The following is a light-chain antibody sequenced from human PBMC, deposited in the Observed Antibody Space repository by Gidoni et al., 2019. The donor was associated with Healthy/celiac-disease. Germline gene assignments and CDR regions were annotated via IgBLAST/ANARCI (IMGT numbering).Light chain of an antibody. Sequence: IQMTQSPSSLSASVGDRVTITCQASQDISNYLNWYQQKPGKAPKLLFYDASNLETGGPSRFSGSGSGTDFTFTISSLQPEDIATYYCQQYDNLPITFGQGTRLEIK. V-gene: IGKV1-33*01. CDR2: DAS. CDR3: QQYDNLPIT. CDR1: QDISNY. J-gene: IGKJ5*01.